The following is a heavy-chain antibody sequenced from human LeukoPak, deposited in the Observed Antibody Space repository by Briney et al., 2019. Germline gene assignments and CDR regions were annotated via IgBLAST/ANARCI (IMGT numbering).Heavy chain of an antibody. V-gene: IGHV3-23*01. CDR3: ARGLYYDSSGYSWGIDF. D-gene: IGHD3-22*01. Sequence: HAGGSLRLSCTTSAFNFNNHAMNWVRQAPGRGLEWVSGISGGGVNTHYADSVKGRFTISRDNSRNTLYLQVHTLRAEDTAVYYCARGLYYDSSGYSWGIDFWGQGTQVTVSS. J-gene: IGHJ4*02. CDR2: ISGGGVNT. CDR1: AFNFNNHA.